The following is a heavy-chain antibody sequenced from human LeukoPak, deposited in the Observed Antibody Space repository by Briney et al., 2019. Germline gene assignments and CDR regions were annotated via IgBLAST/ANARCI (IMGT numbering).Heavy chain of an antibody. D-gene: IGHD6-19*01. CDR2: IYNSGST. V-gene: IGHV4-39*01. J-gene: IGHJ5*02. Sequence: PSETLSLTCTVSGGSISSSSYYWGWIRQPPGKGLEWIGSIYNSGSTYYNPSLKSRVTISVDTSKNQFSLKLSSVTAADTAVYYCARGVAVAGRRRTNWFDPWGQGTLVTVSS. CDR1: GGSISSSSYY. CDR3: ARGVAVAGRRRTNWFDP.